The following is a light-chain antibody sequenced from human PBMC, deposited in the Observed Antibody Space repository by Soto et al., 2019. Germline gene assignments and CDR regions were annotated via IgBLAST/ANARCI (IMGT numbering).Light chain of an antibody. CDR3: SSFAGNNNLV. J-gene: IGLJ2*01. Sequence: QSALTQPPFASGSPGQSVTISCTGTSSDVGGYNYVSWYQQHPGKAPKLMISEVSKRPSGVPDRFSGSKSGHTASLNVSGLQAEDEADYYCSSFAGNNNLVFGGGTKLTVL. V-gene: IGLV2-8*01. CDR2: EVS. CDR1: SSDVGGYNY.